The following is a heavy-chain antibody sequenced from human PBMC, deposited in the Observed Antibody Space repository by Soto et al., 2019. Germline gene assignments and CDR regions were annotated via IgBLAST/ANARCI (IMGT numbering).Heavy chain of an antibody. CDR3: EREMGTETTLGYFDN. V-gene: IGHV1-69*06. CDR1: GGTFNSDA. D-gene: IGHD7-27*01. Sequence: QVRLVQSGAEVKKPGSSVKVSCKASGGTFNSDALTWVRQAPGQGLEWMGGIIPMLETTNYAQGFQGRITITADKSTSTVYMELSSLRSEDTAVYYCEREMGTETTLGYFDNWGQGTLVTVTS. J-gene: IGHJ4*02. CDR2: IIPMLETT.